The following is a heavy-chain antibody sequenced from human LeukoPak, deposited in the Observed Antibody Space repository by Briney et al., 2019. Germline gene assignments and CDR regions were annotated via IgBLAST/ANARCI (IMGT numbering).Heavy chain of an antibody. J-gene: IGHJ4*02. V-gene: IGHV3-21*01. CDR1: GFTFSSYS. D-gene: IGHD1-26*01. CDR2: ISSSSSYI. Sequence: GSLRLSCAASGFTFSSYSMNWVRQAPGKGLEWVSSISSSSSYIYYADSVKGRFTISRDNAKNSLYLQMNSLRAEDTAVFYCARDRGVYSGSYADYWGQGTLVTVSS. CDR3: ARDRGVYSGSYADY.